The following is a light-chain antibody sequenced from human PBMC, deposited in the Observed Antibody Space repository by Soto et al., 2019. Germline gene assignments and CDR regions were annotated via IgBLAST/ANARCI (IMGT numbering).Light chain of an antibody. J-gene: IGLJ1*01. Sequence: QSVLTQPHSVSGAPGQRVTISCTGSNSNIGAGYDVHWYQQLPGTAPKLLIYGNSNRPSGVPDRFSDSKSATSASLAITGLQAEDEADYYCQSYDSSLSGYVFGTGTKLTVL. CDR3: QSYDSSLSGYV. CDR1: NSNIGAGYD. CDR2: GNS. V-gene: IGLV1-40*01.